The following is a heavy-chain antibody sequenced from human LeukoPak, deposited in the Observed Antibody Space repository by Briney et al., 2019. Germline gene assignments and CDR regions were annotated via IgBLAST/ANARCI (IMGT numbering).Heavy chain of an antibody. V-gene: IGHV4-39*01. CDR3: ARAVAGIFDY. CDR1: GGSISTSSYY. CDR2: IYYSGST. J-gene: IGHJ4*02. Sequence: PSQTLSPTCTVAGGSISTSSYYSGWVRQPPWRGLEWIGTIYYSGSTSYNTSLKSRVPISVDTSKNQFSLKLSSVTAADTAVYYCARAVAGIFDYWGQGTLVTVSS. D-gene: IGHD6-19*01.